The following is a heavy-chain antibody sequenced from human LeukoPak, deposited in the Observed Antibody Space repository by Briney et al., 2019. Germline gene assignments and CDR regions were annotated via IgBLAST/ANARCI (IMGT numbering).Heavy chain of an antibody. V-gene: IGHV3-30*18. J-gene: IGHJ4*02. CDR3: AKDHRWGYGYYFDL. Sequence: PGRSLRLSCAASGFTFSSCGMQWVRQAPGKGLEWVAVISFDGSDKHYADSVKGRFTISRDNSKNMLYLQMNSLRPEDTAVYYCAKDHRWGYGYYFDLWGQGTLVTVSS. CDR2: ISFDGSDK. CDR1: GFTFSSCG. D-gene: IGHD5-18*01.